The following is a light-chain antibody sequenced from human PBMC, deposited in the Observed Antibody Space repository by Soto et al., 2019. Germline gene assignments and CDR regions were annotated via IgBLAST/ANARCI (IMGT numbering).Light chain of an antibody. J-gene: IGLJ2*01. Sequence: QSVLTQPASVSGSPGQSITISCTGTTSDVGGYNYVSWYQQHPGKAPKLMISQVSNRASGVSNRFSGSKSGNTASLTISGLQAEDEGDYYCCSYTGSSTLVFGGGTKLTVL. CDR3: CSYTGSSTLV. V-gene: IGLV2-14*01. CDR2: QVS. CDR1: TSDVGGYNY.